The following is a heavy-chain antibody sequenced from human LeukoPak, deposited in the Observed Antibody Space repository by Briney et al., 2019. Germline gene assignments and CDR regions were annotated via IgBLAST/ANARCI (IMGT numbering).Heavy chain of an antibody. Sequence: SETLSLTCAVYGGSFSGYYWSWIRQPPGKGLEWIGEINHSGSTNYNPSLKRRVTISLDTSKNQFSLKLSSVTAADTAVYYCAKSLYGSGSYYNWFDPWGQRTLVTVSS. D-gene: IGHD3-10*01. CDR1: GGSFSGYY. V-gene: IGHV4-34*01. J-gene: IGHJ5*02. CDR3: AKSLYGSGSYYNWFDP. CDR2: INHSGST.